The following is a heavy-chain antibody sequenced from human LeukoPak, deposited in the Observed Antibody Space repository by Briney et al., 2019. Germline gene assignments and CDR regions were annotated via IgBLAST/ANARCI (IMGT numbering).Heavy chain of an antibody. CDR1: GYTFTNYW. D-gene: IGHD5-12*01. V-gene: IGHV5-51*01. J-gene: IGHJ4*02. CDR2: IYPGDSDT. CDR3: ARPLDSGYDNLGY. Sequence: GESLKISCKASGYTFTNYWIGWVRQMPGKGLEWMGIIYPGDSDTRYSPSFQGQVTISADKSISTAYLQWSSLKASDTAMYYCARPLDSGYDNLGYWGQGTLVTVSS.